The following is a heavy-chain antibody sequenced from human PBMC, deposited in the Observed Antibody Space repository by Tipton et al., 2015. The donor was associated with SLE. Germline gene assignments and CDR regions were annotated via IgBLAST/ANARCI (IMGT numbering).Heavy chain of an antibody. CDR3: ARQGGY. D-gene: IGHD1-26*01. CDR2: IYYSGST. Sequence: TLSLTCAVYGGSFSGYYWSWIRQPPGKGLEWIGEIYYSGSTNYDPSLKSRVTISVDKSKNQFSLRLTSLTAADTAVYYCARQGGYWGQGTRVTVSS. V-gene: IGHV4-34*01. J-gene: IGHJ4*02. CDR1: GGSFSGYY.